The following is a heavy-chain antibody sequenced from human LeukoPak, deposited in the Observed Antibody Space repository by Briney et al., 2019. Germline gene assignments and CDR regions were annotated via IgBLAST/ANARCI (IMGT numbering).Heavy chain of an antibody. CDR1: GFTFSSYW. D-gene: IGHD2-15*01. V-gene: IGHV3-7*01. Sequence: GGSLRLSCAASGFTFSSYWMSWVRQAPGKGLEWVANIKQDGSEKYYVDSVKGRFTISRDHAKNSLYLQMNNLRAEDTAVYYCAREDSGNYYYYYMDVWGKGTTVTVSS. CDR2: IKQDGSEK. J-gene: IGHJ6*03. CDR3: AREDSGNYYYYYMDV.